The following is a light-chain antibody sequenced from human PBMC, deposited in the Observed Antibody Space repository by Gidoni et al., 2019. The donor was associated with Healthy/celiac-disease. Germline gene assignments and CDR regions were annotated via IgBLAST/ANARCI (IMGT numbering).Light chain of an antibody. Sequence: DFQMTQSSSSLSASVGDRVTITCQASQDISNYLNWYQQKPGKAPKLLIYDASNLETGVPSRFSGSGSGTDFTFTISSLQPEDIATYYCQQYDNRPALTFGGGTKVEIK. CDR2: DAS. V-gene: IGKV1-33*01. CDR3: QQYDNRPALT. J-gene: IGKJ4*01. CDR1: QDISNY.